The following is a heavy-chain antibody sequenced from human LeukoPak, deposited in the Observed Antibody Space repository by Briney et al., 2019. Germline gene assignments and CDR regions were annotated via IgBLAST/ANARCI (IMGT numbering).Heavy chain of an antibody. J-gene: IGHJ3*02. D-gene: IGHD3-22*01. CDR2: IKQDGSEK. CDR3: ASHGITMIVVAPDDAFDI. Sequence: GGSLRLSCAASGFTFSSYWMSWVRQAPGKGLERVANIKQDGSEKYYVDSVKGRFTISRDNAKNSLYLQMNSLRAEDTAVYYCASHGITMIVVAPDDAFDIWGQGTMVTVSS. CDR1: GFTFSSYW. V-gene: IGHV3-7*01.